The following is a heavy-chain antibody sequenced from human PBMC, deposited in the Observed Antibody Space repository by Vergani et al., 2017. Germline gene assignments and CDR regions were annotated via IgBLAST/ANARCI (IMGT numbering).Heavy chain of an antibody. CDR3: ARGASGDYVSSFDY. CDR2: ISYDGSNK. D-gene: IGHD4-17*01. CDR1: GFTFSSYA. V-gene: IGHV3-30-3*01. Sequence: QVQLVESGGGVVQPGRSLRLSCAASGFTFSSYAMHWVRQAPGKGLEWVAVISYDGSNKYYADSVKGRFTISRDNSKNTLYLQMNSLRAEDTAVYYCARGASGDYVSSFDYWGQVTLVTVSS. J-gene: IGHJ4*02.